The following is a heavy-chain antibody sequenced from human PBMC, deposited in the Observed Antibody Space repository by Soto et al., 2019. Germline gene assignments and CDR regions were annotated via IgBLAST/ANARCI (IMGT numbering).Heavy chain of an antibody. Sequence: EVQVLESGGGLVQPGGSLRLSCAASGFTFSNYAMNWVRQAPGKGLEWVSGISGNSGFTYYTDSVKGRLIISRDNARNTLYLEMNSLRAEDTALYYCTRDIGGKGAYWGPGTLVTVSS. V-gene: IGHV3-23*01. D-gene: IGHD3-10*01. CDR3: TRDIGGKGAY. J-gene: IGHJ4*02. CDR2: ISGNSGFT. CDR1: GFTFSNYA.